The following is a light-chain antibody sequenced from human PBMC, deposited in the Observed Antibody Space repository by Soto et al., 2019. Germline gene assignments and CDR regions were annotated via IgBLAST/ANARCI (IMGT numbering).Light chain of an antibody. CDR3: SSYTTTRTLV. CDR1: SSDLGGYNY. V-gene: IGLV2-14*01. Sequence: QSVLTQPASVSGSPGQSITFSCTGTSSDLGGYNYVSWYQQHPGKAPKLVIYDVSNRPSGVSNRFSGSKSGNTASLTISGLQADDEADYYCSSYTTTRTLVFGGGTKLTVL. J-gene: IGLJ2*01. CDR2: DVS.